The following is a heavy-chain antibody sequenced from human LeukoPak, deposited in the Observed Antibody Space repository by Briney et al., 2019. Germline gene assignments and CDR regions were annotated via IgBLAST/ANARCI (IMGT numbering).Heavy chain of an antibody. CDR3: ARSFYYDSSVPPGY. D-gene: IGHD3-22*01. CDR1: VHPSSRYH. CDR2: IYYSGST. V-gene: IGHV4-59*08. Sequence: SETQTLMCTLSVHPSSRYHWSWTRQPPGKELEWIGYIYYSGSTNYNPSLKSRVTISVDTSKNQFSLKLSSVTAADTAVYYCARSFYYDSSVPPGYWGLGTLVTVSS. J-gene: IGHJ4*02.